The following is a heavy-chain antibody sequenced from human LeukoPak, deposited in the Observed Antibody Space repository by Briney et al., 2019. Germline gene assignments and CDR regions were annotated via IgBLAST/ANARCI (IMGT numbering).Heavy chain of an antibody. Sequence: GGSLRLSCAASGFTFSSYGMSWVRQAPGKGLEWVSSISSSSTYIYYADSVKGRFTISRDNAKNSLYLQMNSLRAEDTAVYYCASQPYYYDSSGYRSYFDYWGQGTLVTVSS. CDR3: ASQPYYYDSSGYRSYFDY. CDR2: ISSSSTYI. J-gene: IGHJ4*02. D-gene: IGHD3-22*01. CDR1: GFTFSSYG. V-gene: IGHV3-21*01.